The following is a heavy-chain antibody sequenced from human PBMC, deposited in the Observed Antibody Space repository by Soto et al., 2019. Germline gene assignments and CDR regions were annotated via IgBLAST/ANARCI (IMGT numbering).Heavy chain of an antibody. CDR1: GGSFSGYY. Sequence: PSETLSLTCAAYGGSFSGYYWSWIRQPPGKGLEWIGEINHSGSTNYNPSLQSRVTISVDTSKNQFSLKLSSVTAADTAVYYCASAPTIFGVATLGGAFDICGQGTMVTVSS. D-gene: IGHD3-3*01. CDR2: INHSGST. J-gene: IGHJ3*02. V-gene: IGHV4-34*01. CDR3: ASAPTIFGVATLGGAFDI.